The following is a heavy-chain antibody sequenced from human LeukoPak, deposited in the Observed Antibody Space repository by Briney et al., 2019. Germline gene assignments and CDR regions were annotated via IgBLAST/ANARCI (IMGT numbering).Heavy chain of an antibody. D-gene: IGHD3-22*01. CDR3: ARTSPGDSGYSNY. CDR1: GYTFTSYG. V-gene: IGHV1-18*01. Sequence: EASVNVSCKASGYTFTSYGIIWVRQAPGQGLEGMGWISAYNGNTNYAQKLQGRVNMTTDTSTSTAYTELRSLRSDATAVYYCARTSPGDSGYSNYWGQGTLVTVSS. J-gene: IGHJ4*02. CDR2: ISAYNGNT.